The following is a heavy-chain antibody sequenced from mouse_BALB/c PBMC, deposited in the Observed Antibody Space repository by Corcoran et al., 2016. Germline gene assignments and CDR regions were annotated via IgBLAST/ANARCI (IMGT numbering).Heavy chain of an antibody. Sequence: EVQLQPYGPEQVQPGASVKMSCKASGYTFPSYVMHWVKQKPVQGIECIGYINPYNDGTKYNEKFKGKTTLTSDKSSSTAYMELSSLTSEDSAVYYCARTTADYGGQGTTLTVSS. V-gene: IGHV1S136*01. CDR1: GYTFPSYV. J-gene: IGHJ2*01. CDR2: INPYNDGT. D-gene: IGHD1-1*01. CDR3: ARTTADY.